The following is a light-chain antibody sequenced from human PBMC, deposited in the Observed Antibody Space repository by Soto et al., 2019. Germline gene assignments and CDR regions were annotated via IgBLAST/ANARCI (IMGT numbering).Light chain of an antibody. CDR3: AAWDDSLNGHVV. CDR1: SSNLGSNT. J-gene: IGLJ2*01. CDR2: SNH. Sequence: QSVLTQPPSASGTPGQRVTISCSGSSSNLGSNTVNWYQQLPGTAPKLLIYSNHQRPSGVPDRFSGSKSGTSASLAISGLQSEDEADDYCAAWDDSLNGHVVFGGGTKVTVL. V-gene: IGLV1-44*01.